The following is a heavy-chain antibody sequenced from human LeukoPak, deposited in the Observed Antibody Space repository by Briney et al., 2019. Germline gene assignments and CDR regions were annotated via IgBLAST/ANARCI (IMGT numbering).Heavy chain of an antibody. CDR3: AKEERIQLWLGGFDY. D-gene: IGHD5-18*01. Sequence: GGSLRLSCAASGFTFSSYAMHWVRQAPDKGLEWVAVISYDGSNKYYADSVKGRFTISRGNSKNTLYLQMNSLRAEDTAVYYCAKEERIQLWLGGFDYWGQGTLVTVSS. CDR1: GFTFSSYA. V-gene: IGHV3-30-3*01. J-gene: IGHJ4*02. CDR2: ISYDGSNK.